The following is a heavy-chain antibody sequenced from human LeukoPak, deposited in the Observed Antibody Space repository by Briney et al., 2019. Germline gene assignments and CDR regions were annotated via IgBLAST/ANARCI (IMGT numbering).Heavy chain of an antibody. J-gene: IGHJ5*02. Sequence: PSETLSLTCDVSGYSINFGHLWGWIRQPPGKGLEWIASINHSGRTYYTPSLKSRVTISVDTLKDQFSLKVTSVTAEDTAMYFCARESSAVAHTMMRDWLDPWGQGTLVTVSS. CDR2: INHSGRT. V-gene: IGHV4-38-2*02. CDR1: GYSINFGHL. CDR3: ARESSAVAHTMMRDWLDP. D-gene: IGHD3-22*01.